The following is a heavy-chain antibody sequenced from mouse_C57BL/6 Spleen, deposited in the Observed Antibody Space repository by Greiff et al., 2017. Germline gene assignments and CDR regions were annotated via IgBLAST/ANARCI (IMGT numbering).Heavy chain of an antibody. Sequence: EVKLVESGGGLVKPGGSLKLSCAASGFTFSSYAMSWVRQTPEKRLEWVATISDGGSYTYYPDNVKGRFTISRDNAKNNLYLQMSHLKSEDTAMYYCARGAGYYVYWYFDVWGTGTTVTVSS. V-gene: IGHV5-4*03. J-gene: IGHJ1*03. D-gene: IGHD2-3*01. CDR1: GFTFSSYA. CDR3: ARGAGYYVYWYFDV. CDR2: ISDGGSYT.